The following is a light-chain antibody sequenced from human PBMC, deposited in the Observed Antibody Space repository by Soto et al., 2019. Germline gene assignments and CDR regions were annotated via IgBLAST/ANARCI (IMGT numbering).Light chain of an antibody. V-gene: IGLV4-69*01. CDR1: SGRTSYT. CDR2: LYSDGSH. J-gene: IGLJ2*01. CDR3: QNWDNDFKWQ. Sequence: QPVLTQSPSASASLGASVKLTCTLISGRTSYTIAWHQQQPGKGPRYLMKLYSDGSHIRGDGIPDRFSGSTSGAERYLTISNLQSEDEADYYCQNWDNDFKWQFGGGTKVTVL.